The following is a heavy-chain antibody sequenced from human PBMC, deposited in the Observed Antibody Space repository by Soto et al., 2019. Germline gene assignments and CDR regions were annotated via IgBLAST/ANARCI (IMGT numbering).Heavy chain of an antibody. V-gene: IGHV1-46*01. CDR2: INASDGST. J-gene: IGHJ4*02. CDR1: GYTFTIYG. Sequence: ASVKVSCKASGYTFTIYGMRWVRQAPGQGLEWMGLINASDGSTNYAQRFQGRVTVTRDTSTSTAYMELSSLRSDDTAVYYCARVAYGGGICYSPAYWGKATML. D-gene: IGHD2-21*02. CDR3: ARVAYGGGICYSPAY.